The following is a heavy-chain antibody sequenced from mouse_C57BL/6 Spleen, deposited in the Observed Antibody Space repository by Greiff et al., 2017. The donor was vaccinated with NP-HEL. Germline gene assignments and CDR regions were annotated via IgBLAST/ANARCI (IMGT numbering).Heavy chain of an antibody. Sequence: VQLQQPGAELVKPGALVKLSCKASGYTFTSYWMQWVKQRPGQGLEWIGEIDPSDSYTNYNQKFKGKATLTVDTSSSTAYMQLSSLTSEDSAVYYCARSFDWYFDVWGTGTTVTVSS. CDR1: GYTFTSYW. CDR2: IDPSDSYT. CDR3: ARSFDWYFDV. J-gene: IGHJ1*03. V-gene: IGHV1-50*01.